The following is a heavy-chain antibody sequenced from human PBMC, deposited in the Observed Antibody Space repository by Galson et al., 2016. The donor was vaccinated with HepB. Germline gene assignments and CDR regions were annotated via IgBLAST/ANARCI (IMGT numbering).Heavy chain of an antibody. V-gene: IGHV4-4*07. Sequence: SETLSLTCNVSGGSITDSYWTWIRQPAGKGLEWIGRIYGSGGTDYNPSLKSRVTMSLDTSKKQVSLRLTSVTAADTAVYFCARDVIWDFWSGYFDSWGQGILVTVSS. CDR1: GGSITDSY. CDR2: IYGSGGT. CDR3: ARDVIWDFWSGYFDS. D-gene: IGHD3-3*01. J-gene: IGHJ4*02.